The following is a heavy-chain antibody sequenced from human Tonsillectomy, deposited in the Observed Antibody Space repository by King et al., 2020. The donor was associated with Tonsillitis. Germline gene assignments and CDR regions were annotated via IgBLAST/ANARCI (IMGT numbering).Heavy chain of an antibody. CDR1: GGSISSYY. J-gene: IGHJ5*02. CDR2: IYYSGST. V-gene: IGHV4-59*01. D-gene: IGHD1-26*01. Sequence: QLQESGPRLVKPSETLSLTCTVSGGSISSYYWNWLRQPPGKGLEWIGYIYYSGSTNYNPSLKSRVTISLDTSKNQFSLKLSSVTAADTAVYYCARRFSGSPYNWFDPWGQGTLVTVSS. CDR3: ARRFSGSPYNWFDP.